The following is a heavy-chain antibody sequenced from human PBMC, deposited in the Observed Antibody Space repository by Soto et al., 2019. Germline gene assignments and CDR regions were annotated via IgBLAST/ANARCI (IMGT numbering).Heavy chain of an antibody. D-gene: IGHD6-6*01. Sequence: GGSLRLSCAASGFTFSSYAMSWVRQAPGKGLEWVSVIYSGGTTYYAGSVRGRFTISRDNSKNTLYLQMNSLRAEDTAVYFCARDRTISDYRSSGALGLWGQGTLVTVS. V-gene: IGHV3-66*01. CDR2: IYSGGTT. CDR3: ARDRTISDYRSSGALGL. J-gene: IGHJ4*02. CDR1: GFTFSSYA.